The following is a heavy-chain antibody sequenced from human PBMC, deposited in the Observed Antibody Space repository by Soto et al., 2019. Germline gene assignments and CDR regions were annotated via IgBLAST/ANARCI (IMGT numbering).Heavy chain of an antibody. Sequence: GGSLRLSCAAAGFTCISYSMFWVRQAPGKGLEWVSSISSSSDYIFYADSVKGRFTISRDNAKHSLYLQMNSLRAEDTAVYYCARRYCSGGSCDSDLDYWGQGTLVTAPQ. CDR3: ARRYCSGGSCDSDLDY. D-gene: IGHD2-15*01. CDR1: GFTCISYS. CDR2: ISSSSDYI. J-gene: IGHJ4*02. V-gene: IGHV3-21*01.